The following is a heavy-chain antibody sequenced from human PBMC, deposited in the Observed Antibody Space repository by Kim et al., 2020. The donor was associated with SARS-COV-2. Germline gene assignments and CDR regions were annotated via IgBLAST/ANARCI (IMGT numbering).Heavy chain of an antibody. Sequence: DSVKGRFTISTDKSKNTLYLQMNHLRGEDTAVYYCAKGSGFDYYSGMDVWGQGTTVTVSS. D-gene: IGHD3-10*01. CDR3: AKGSGFDYYSGMDV. J-gene: IGHJ6*02. V-gene: IGHV3-23*01.